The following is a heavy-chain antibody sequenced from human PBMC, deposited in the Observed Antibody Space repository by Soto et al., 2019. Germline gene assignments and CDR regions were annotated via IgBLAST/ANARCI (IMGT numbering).Heavy chain of an antibody. Sequence: SCKASGYTFTSYAMNWVRQAPGKGLEWVSNIRANDESIYYADSVKGRVSVSRDNAKNSLFLEMNSLRVDDTAVYYCARETLRDAIDIWGQGTMVTVSS. CDR2: IRANDESI. CDR3: ARETLRDAIDI. J-gene: IGHJ3*02. CDR1: GYTFTSYA. V-gene: IGHV3-48*03.